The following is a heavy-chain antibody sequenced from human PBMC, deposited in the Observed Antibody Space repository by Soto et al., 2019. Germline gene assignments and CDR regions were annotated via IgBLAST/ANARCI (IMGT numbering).Heavy chain of an antibody. Sequence: QVQLVQSGAEVKKPGASVRVSCKASGYTFTDYDINWVRLATGQGLEWMGWMNPSSGYTGYAQKFQGRVTMTWDTSISTAYLELSSLTSADTVVYYCARFVRHQLPTIDYWGQGALVTVSS. D-gene: IGHD1-26*01. V-gene: IGHV1-8*01. CDR1: GYTFTDYD. J-gene: IGHJ4*02. CDR2: MNPSSGYT. CDR3: ARFVRHQLPTIDY.